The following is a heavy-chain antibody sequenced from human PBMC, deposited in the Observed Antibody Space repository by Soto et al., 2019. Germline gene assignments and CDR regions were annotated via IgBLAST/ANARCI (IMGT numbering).Heavy chain of an antibody. CDR1: GGSISSYY. CDR3: ARFYYDILTGYYKSWFDP. J-gene: IGHJ5*02. Sequence: SETLSLTCTVSGGSISSYYWIWIRQPPGKGLEWIGYIYYSGSTNYNPSLKSRVTISVDTSKNQFSLKLSSVTAADTAVYYCARFYYDILTGYYKSWFDPWGQGTLVTVSS. D-gene: IGHD3-9*01. V-gene: IGHV4-59*01. CDR2: IYYSGST.